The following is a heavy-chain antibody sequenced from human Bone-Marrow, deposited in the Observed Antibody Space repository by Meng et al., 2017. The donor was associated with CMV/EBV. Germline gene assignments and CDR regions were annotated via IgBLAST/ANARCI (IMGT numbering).Heavy chain of an antibody. Sequence: SETLSLTCTVSGGSVRSYYWSWIRQPPGKGLEWIGNIYYSGSTNYNPSLKSRVTISVDTSKNQFSLKLSSVTAADTAVYYCARGAVAGWFDPWGQGTRVTGSS. CDR1: GGSVRSYY. D-gene: IGHD2-15*01. CDR3: ARGAVAGWFDP. J-gene: IGHJ5*02. CDR2: IYYSGST. V-gene: IGHV4-59*02.